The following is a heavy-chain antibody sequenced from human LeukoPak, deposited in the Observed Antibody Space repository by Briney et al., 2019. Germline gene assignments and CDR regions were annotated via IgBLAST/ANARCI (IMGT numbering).Heavy chain of an antibody. V-gene: IGHV3-23*01. CDR1: GFTSANYA. CDR2: ITGSGGYT. Sequence: PGGSLRLSCTASGFTSANYAVSWVRQAPGKGLEWVSAITGSGGYTYYADSVKGRFTISRDNAKNSLYLQMNSLRAEDTAVYYCAALDTAMVPWGQGTLVTVSS. CDR3: AALDTAMVP. D-gene: IGHD5-18*01. J-gene: IGHJ5*02.